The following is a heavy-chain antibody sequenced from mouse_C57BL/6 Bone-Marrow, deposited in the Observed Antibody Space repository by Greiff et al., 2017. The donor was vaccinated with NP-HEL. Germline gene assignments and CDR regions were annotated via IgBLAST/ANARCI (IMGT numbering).Heavy chain of an antibody. CDR1: GFTFTDYY. Sequence: EVQLVESGGGLVQPGGSLSLSCAASGFTFTDYYMSWVRQPPGKALEWLGFIRNKANGYTTEYSASVKVRFTIARDNSQSILYLQMNALRAEDSATYYCARTSPINQAWFAYWGQGTLVTVSA. J-gene: IGHJ3*01. V-gene: IGHV7-3*01. CDR3: ARTSPINQAWFAY. CDR2: IRNKANGYTT.